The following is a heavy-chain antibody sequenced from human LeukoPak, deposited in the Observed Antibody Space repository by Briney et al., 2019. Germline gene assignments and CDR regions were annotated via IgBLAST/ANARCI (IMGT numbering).Heavy chain of an antibody. CDR3: VRLYYDSSGSFAY. V-gene: IGHV3-7*01. CDR1: GFTFSSYG. D-gene: IGHD3-22*01. CDR2: IKQDGSEK. J-gene: IGHJ4*02. Sequence: GGSLRLSCAASGFTFSSYGMHWVRQAPGKGLEWVANIKQDGSEKYYVDSVKGRFTISRDNAKNSLYLQMNSLRAEDTAVYYCVRLYYDSSGSFAYWGQGTLVTVSS.